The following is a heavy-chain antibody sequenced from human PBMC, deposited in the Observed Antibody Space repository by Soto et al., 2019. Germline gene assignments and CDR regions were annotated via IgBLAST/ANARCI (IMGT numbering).Heavy chain of an antibody. D-gene: IGHD2-21*02. CDR3: AKDDRTASRIDY. V-gene: IGHV3-23*01. CDR2: ISGSGRNI. CDR1: GLSFSLYS. Sequence: EVQLLESGGGLVQPGGSLRLSCATSGLSFSLYSMGWVRQAPGKGLEWVSAISGSGRNIHYADSVKGRFTISRDNSKNTLSLQMNSLRAEDTALYYCAKDDRTASRIDYWGQGTLVTSP. J-gene: IGHJ4*02.